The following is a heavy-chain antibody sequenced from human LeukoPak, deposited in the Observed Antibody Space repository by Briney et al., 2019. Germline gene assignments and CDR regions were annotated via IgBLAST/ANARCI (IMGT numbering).Heavy chain of an antibody. Sequence: SETLSLTCTVSGGSISSSSYYWGWIRQPPGKGLEWIGYIYYSGGTNYNPSLKSRVTIDTSKNQFSLKLSSVTAADTAVYYCARLGSGSYFSHDRHLEDYGMDVWGQGTTVTVSS. J-gene: IGHJ6*02. V-gene: IGHV4-61*05. D-gene: IGHD1-26*01. CDR1: GGSISSSSYY. CDR3: ARLGSGSYFSHDRHLEDYGMDV. CDR2: IYYSGGT.